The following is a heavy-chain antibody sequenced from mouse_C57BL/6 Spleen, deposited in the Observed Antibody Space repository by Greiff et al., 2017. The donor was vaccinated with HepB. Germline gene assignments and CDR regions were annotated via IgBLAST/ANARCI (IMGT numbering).Heavy chain of an antibody. CDR2: IRSKSNNYAT. D-gene: IGHD1-1*01. V-gene: IGHV10-1*01. Sequence: DVMLVESGGGLVQPKGSLKLSCAASGFSFNTYAMNWVRQAPGKGLEWVARIRSKSNNYATYYADSVKDRFTISRDDSESMLYLQMNNLKTEDTAMYYCSYGSSYPYWYFDVWGTGTTVTVSS. CDR3: SYGSSYPYWYFDV. J-gene: IGHJ1*03. CDR1: GFSFNTYA.